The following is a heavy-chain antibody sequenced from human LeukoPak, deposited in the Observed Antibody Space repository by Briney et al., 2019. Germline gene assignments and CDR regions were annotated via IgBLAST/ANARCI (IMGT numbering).Heavy chain of an antibody. J-gene: IGHJ3*02. CDR2: ISAYNGKT. CDR3: ARDPYTTYYYDSSGYYGHAFDI. D-gene: IGHD3-22*01. Sequence: GASVTVSFKGSGYTFTSYGISWVRQAPGQGLEGMGWISAYNGKTDYAQKLQGRVTMTTDTSTSTAYMELRSLRSDDTAVYYCARDPYTTYYYDSSGYYGHAFDIWGQGTMVTVSS. V-gene: IGHV1-18*01. CDR1: GYTFTSYG.